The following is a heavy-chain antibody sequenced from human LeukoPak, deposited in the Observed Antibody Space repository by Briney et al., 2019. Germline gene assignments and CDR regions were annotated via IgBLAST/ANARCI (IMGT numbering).Heavy chain of an antibody. J-gene: IGHJ6*02. V-gene: IGHV3-53*04. Sequence: GGSLRLSCAASGFTVSSNYMSWVRQAPGKGLEWVSVIYSGGSTYYADSVKGRFTISRHNSKNTLYLQMNSPRAEDTAVYYRARDNSYGYYGMDVWGQGTTVTVSS. CDR2: IYSGGST. CDR1: GFTVSSNY. CDR3: ARDNSYGYYGMDV. D-gene: IGHD4-17*01.